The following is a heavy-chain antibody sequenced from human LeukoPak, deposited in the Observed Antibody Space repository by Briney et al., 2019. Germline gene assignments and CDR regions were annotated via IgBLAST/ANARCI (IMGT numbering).Heavy chain of an antibody. D-gene: IGHD1-7*01. Sequence: KPSETLSLTCTVSGGSISSYYWSWIRQPPGKGLEWIGYIYYSGSTNYNPSLKSRVTMSVDTSKNQFSLKLNSVTAADTAVYYCASLANWNYVYWGQGTLVTVSS. CDR3: ASLANWNYVY. J-gene: IGHJ4*02. V-gene: IGHV4-59*01. CDR2: IYYSGST. CDR1: GGSISSYY.